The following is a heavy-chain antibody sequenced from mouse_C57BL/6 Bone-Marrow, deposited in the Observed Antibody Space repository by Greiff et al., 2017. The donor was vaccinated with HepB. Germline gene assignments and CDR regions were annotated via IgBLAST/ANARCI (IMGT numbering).Heavy chain of an antibody. J-gene: IGHJ3*01. V-gene: IGHV5-6*01. D-gene: IGHD2-5*01. CDR2: ISSGGSYT. CDR3: ARQAYSVTTGSY. CDR1: GFTFSSYG. Sequence: EVKLMESGGDLVKPGGSLKLSCAASGFTFSSYGMSWVRQTPDKRLEWVATISSGGSYTYYPDSVKGRFTISRDNAKNTLYLQMSSLKSEDTAMYYCARQAYSVTTGSYWGQGTLVTVSA.